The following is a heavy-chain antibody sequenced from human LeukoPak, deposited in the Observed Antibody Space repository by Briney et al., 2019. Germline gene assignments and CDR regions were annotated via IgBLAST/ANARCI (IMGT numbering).Heavy chain of an antibody. V-gene: IGHV5-51*01. CDR3: ARLPHCGSDCYPNWFDS. CDR2: IYPADSDT. J-gene: IGHJ5*01. Sequence: RGESLKISCKGSGYGSGYSFTSHWIAWVRQMPGKGLELMGIIYPADSDTRYSPSFQGQVTISADKSISTAYLQWSSLKTSDTAMYCARLPHCGSDCYPNWFDSWGQGTLVTVSS. D-gene: IGHD2-21*02. CDR1: GYSFTSHW.